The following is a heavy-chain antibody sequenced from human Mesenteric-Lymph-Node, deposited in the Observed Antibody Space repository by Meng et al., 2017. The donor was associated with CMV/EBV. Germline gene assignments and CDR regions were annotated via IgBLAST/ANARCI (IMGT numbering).Heavy chain of an antibody. Sequence: ASVKVSCKASGYTFTGYYMHWVRQAPGQGLEWMGWINPNSGGTNYAQKFQGRVTMTRDTSISTAYMELSRLRSDDTAVYYCARARQDFGVVSYYYYGMDVWGQGTTVTVSS. J-gene: IGHJ6*02. CDR3: ARARQDFGVVSYYYYGMDV. CDR2: INPNSGGT. V-gene: IGHV1-2*02. CDR1: GYTFTGYY. D-gene: IGHD3-3*01.